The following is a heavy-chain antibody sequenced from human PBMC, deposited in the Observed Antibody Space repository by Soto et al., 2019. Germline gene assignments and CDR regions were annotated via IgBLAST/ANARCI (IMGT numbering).Heavy chain of an antibody. D-gene: IGHD4-17*01. V-gene: IGHV3-30*18. J-gene: IGHJ5*02. CDR2: ISYDGSNK. CDR3: AKDPTVTTVGWFDP. CDR1: GLTFSSYG. Sequence: QVQLVESGGGVVQPGRSLRLSCAASGLTFSSYGMHWVRQAPGKGLEWVAVISYDGSNKYYADSVKGRFTISRDNSKNTLYLQMNSLRAEDTAVYYCAKDPTVTTVGWFDPWGQGTLVTVSS.